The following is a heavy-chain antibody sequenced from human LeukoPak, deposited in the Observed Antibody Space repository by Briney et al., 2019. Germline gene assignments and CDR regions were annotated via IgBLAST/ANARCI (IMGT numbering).Heavy chain of an antibody. V-gene: IGHV4-34*01. Sequence: PSETLSLTCAVYGGSFSGYYWSWIRQPPGKGLEWIGEINHSGSTNYNPSLKSRVTISVDTSKNQFSLKLSSVTAADTAVYYCARAGSNYGFAFDIWGQGTMVTVSS. J-gene: IGHJ3*02. CDR1: GGSFSGYY. D-gene: IGHD4-4*01. CDR3: ARAGSNYGFAFDI. CDR2: INHSGST.